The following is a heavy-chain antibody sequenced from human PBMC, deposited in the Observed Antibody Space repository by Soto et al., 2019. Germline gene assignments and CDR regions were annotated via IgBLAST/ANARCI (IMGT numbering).Heavy chain of an antibody. J-gene: IGHJ4*02. D-gene: IGHD7-27*01. CDR2: IIPIFGTA. Sequence: SVKVSCKASGGTFSSYAITWVRQAPGQGLEFMGGIIPIFGTADYSQKFQGRVTITADESASTAYMDLSSLRSEDAAVYYCATGQSSTWTYLGYWGQGTLVTVSS. V-gene: IGHV1-69*13. CDR1: GGTFSSYA. CDR3: ATGQSSTWTYLGY.